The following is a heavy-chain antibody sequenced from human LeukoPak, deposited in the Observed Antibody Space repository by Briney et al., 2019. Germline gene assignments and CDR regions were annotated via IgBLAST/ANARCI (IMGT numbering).Heavy chain of an antibody. Sequence: GKSLRLSCAASGFTFSTNGMDWVRQAPGKGLEWVAVISYDGKNKYYAESVKGRFTISRDNSMSTLYLQMNSLRPEDTAVYYCAKDYSSSSGFFDYWGQGAQATVSS. CDR1: GFTFSTNG. D-gene: IGHD6-13*01. CDR3: AKDYSSSSGFFDY. V-gene: IGHV3-30*18. J-gene: IGHJ4*02. CDR2: ISYDGKNK.